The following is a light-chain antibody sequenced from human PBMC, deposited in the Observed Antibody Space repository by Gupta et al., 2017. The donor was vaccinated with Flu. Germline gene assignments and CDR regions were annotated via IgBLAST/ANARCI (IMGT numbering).Light chain of an antibody. CDR2: KAS. CDR1: QSISSW. J-gene: IGKJ1*01. Sequence: DIQMTQSPSPLSAAAGDRVTITCRASQSISSWLAWYQQKPGKAPKLLIYKASSLESGVPSRFSGSGSGTEFTLTISSLQPDDFATYYCQQYNSYPWTFGQGTKVEIK. V-gene: IGKV1-5*03. CDR3: QQYNSYPWT.